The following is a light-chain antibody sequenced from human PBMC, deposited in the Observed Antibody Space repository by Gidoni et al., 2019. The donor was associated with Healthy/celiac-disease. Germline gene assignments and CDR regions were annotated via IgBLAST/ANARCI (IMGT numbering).Light chain of an antibody. Sequence: EIMLTHSPGTLSLSPGERATLPCRASQSVSSSYLAWYQQKPGQAPRLLIYGASSRATGIPDRFSGSGSGTDFTLTISRLEPEDFAVYYCQQYGSSPLTFGPXTKVDIK. V-gene: IGKV3-20*01. CDR3: QQYGSSPLT. CDR2: GAS. CDR1: QSVSSSY. J-gene: IGKJ3*01.